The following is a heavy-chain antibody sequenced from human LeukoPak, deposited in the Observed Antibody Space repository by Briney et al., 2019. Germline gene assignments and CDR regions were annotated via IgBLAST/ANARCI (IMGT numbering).Heavy chain of an antibody. CDR2: ISGSGGTT. J-gene: IGHJ4*02. V-gene: IGHV3-23*01. Sequence: GGSLRLSCAASGFTFSSYAMSWVRQAPGKGLEWVSVISGSGGTTYYADSVKGRFTISRDNSKNTLYLQMNSLRAEDTAVYYCAKSSVKWELLPPIDYWGQGTLVTVSS. D-gene: IGHD1-26*01. CDR1: GFTFSSYA. CDR3: AKSSVKWELLPPIDY.